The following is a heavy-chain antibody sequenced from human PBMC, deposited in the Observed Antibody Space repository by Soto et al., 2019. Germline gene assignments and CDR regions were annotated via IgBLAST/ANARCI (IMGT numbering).Heavy chain of an antibody. CDR1: GYTFTSYG. Sequence: ASVKVSCKASGYTFTSYGISWARQAPGQGLEWMGWISAYNGNTNYAQKLQGRVTMTTDTSTSTAYMELRSLRSDDTAVYYCARVMITIFGVVMGIFDYWGQGSLVTVSS. CDR3: ARVMITIFGVVMGIFDY. V-gene: IGHV1-18*01. D-gene: IGHD3-3*01. CDR2: ISAYNGNT. J-gene: IGHJ4*02.